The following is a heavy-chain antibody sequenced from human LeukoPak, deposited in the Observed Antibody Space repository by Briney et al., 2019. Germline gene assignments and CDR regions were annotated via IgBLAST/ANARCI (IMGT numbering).Heavy chain of an antibody. V-gene: IGHV3-23*01. CDR3: AKVRGYSYGLEEF. D-gene: IGHD5-18*01. Sequence: GGSLRLSCAASGFTFSDSAMTWVRQTPGKGLEWLSALSGSGGSTYYADSVKGRFTISRDNSKSTLYLQMNGLRVGDTAIYYCAKVRGYSYGLEEFWGQGTRVTVSS. CDR1: GFTFSDSA. J-gene: IGHJ4*02. CDR2: LSGSGGST.